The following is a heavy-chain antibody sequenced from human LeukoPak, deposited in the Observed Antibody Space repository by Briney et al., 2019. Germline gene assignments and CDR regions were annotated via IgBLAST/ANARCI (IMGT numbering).Heavy chain of an antibody. CDR3: ARGRDYDFWSGYLGGSWFDP. J-gene: IGHJ5*02. D-gene: IGHD3-3*01. CDR1: GYTFTSYG. Sequence: ASVTVSCKASGYTFTSYGISWVRQAPGQGLEWMGWISAYNGNTNYAQKLQGRVTMTTDTSTSTAYMELRSLRSDDTAVYYCARGRDYDFWSGYLGGSWFDPWGQGTLVTVSS. V-gene: IGHV1-18*01. CDR2: ISAYNGNT.